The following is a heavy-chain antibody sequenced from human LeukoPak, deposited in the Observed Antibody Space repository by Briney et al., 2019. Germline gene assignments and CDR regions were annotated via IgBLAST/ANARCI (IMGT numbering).Heavy chain of an antibody. D-gene: IGHD3-9*01. CDR1: GFTFSGYA. V-gene: IGHV3-23*01. Sequence: PGGSLRLSCAASGFTFSGYAMSWVRQAPGKGLEWVSGTSDSGDTIYSAASVKGRLTISRDNSKNTLYLQMNSLRAEDTAVYYCAKNDGGVTGHFDYWGQGTLVTVSS. CDR3: AKNDGGVTGHFDY. CDR2: TSDSGDTI. J-gene: IGHJ4*02.